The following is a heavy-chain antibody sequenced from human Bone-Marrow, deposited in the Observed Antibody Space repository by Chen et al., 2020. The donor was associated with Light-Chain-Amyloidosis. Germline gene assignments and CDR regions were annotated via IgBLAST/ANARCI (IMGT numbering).Heavy chain of an antibody. V-gene: IGHV1-2*02. CDR2: INPNSDST. CDR1: GYTFTGYH. Sequence: QVQLVQSGAEGKKPGASVKVSCEASGYTFTGYHMHWVRQAPGQGLEWMGWINPNSDSTIYAQKFQGRVTMTRDTSISTVYMELSRLRSDDTAVYYCARGLHCSNTNCYLEFYYNAMDVWGQGTTVTVSS. D-gene: IGHD2-2*01. J-gene: IGHJ6*02. CDR3: ARGLHCSNTNCYLEFYYNAMDV.